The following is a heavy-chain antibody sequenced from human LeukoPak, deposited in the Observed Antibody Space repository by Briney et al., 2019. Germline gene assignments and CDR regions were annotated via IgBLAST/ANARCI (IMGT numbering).Heavy chain of an antibody. CDR1: GYTFTGYY. CDR3: AKDNGVGYIQYTLDI. CDR2: INPNSGGT. Sequence: ASVKVSCKASGYTFTGYYMHWVRQAPGQGLEWMGWINPNSGGTNYAQKFQGRVTMTRDTSISTAYMELSRLRSDDTTVYYCAKDNGVGYIQYTLDIWGQGTMVTVSS. J-gene: IGHJ3*02. D-gene: IGHD5-24*01. V-gene: IGHV1-2*02.